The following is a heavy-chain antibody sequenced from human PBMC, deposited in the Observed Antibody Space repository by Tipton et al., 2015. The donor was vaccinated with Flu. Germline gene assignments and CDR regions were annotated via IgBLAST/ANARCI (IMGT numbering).Heavy chain of an antibody. D-gene: IGHD4-11*01. CDR1: GYSISSDYY. J-gene: IGHJ5*01. CDR2: IHREGNS. V-gene: IGHV4-38-2*02. CDR3: ARRDYSNYVSDPKNWFNS. Sequence: TLSLTCTVSGYSISSDYYWGWIRQPPGKGLEWIGNIHREGNSYYSPSLKSRVTMSIDRSKNQFSLEMRPVTASDTAVYYCARRDYSNYVSDPKNWFNSWGLGTLVTVSS.